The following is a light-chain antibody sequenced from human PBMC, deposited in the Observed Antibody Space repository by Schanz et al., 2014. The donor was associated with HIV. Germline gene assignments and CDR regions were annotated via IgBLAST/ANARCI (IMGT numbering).Light chain of an antibody. CDR2: KAS. Sequence: DIQMTQSPSTLSASVGDRVTITCRASQSISMWLAWYQQKPGKAPNLLIYKASTLESGVPSRFNGSGSGTKFTLTISSLQPDDFATYYCQEYNSDSTTFGQGTRLEIK. CDR1: QSISMW. CDR3: QEYNSDSTT. V-gene: IGKV1-5*03. J-gene: IGKJ5*01.